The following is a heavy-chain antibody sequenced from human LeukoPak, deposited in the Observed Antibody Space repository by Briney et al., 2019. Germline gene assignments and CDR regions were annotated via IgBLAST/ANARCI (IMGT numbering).Heavy chain of an antibody. J-gene: IGHJ4*02. Sequence: PSETLSLTCVVSGDSISSISYSWSWIRQPPGKGLEWIGYIYSSGSAYYNPSLKSRVTISVDTSKNQFSLKVSSVTAADTAVYYCARERAAVPDYWGQGTLVTVSS. CDR1: GDSISSISYS. D-gene: IGHD2-15*01. CDR2: IYSSGSA. CDR3: ARERAAVPDY. V-gene: IGHV4-30-4*07.